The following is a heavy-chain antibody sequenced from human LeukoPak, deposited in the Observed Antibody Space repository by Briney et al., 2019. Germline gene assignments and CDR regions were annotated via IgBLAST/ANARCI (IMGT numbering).Heavy chain of an antibody. D-gene: IGHD1-26*01. J-gene: IGHJ2*01. CDR1: GGSFSGYF. Sequence: SETLSLTCAVYGGSFSGYFWSWIRQPPGKGLEWIGYIYYSGSIYYNPSLKSRVTMSVDTSKNQFSLKLSSVTAVDTAVYYCARMGPIVGTEGWYFDLWGRGTLVTVSS. V-gene: IGHV4-34*10. CDR3: ARMGPIVGTEGWYFDL. CDR2: IYYSGSI.